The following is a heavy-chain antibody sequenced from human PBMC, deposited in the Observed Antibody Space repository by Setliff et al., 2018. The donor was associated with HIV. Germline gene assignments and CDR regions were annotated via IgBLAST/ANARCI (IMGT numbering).Heavy chain of an antibody. V-gene: IGHV1-18*04. CDR3: ARIRAGALLNAFDI. J-gene: IGHJ3*02. D-gene: IGHD1-26*01. CDR2: ISAYSDNT. CDR1: GKTFTDYG. Sequence: ASVKVSCKASGKTFTDYGFNWVRQAPGQGLEWMGWISAYSDNTYYAQSLQGRVTMTTDTTSSTSYMELRSLRSDDTAMYYCARIRAGALLNAFDIWGQGTMVTVSS.